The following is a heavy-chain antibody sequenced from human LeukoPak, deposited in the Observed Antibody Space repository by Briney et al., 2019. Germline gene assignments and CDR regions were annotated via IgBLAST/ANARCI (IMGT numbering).Heavy chain of an antibody. CDR2: ISGSGGST. CDR3: AKRSLLMYAFDI. Sequence: GGSLRLSCAASGFTVSSNYMSWVRQAPGKGLEWVSAISGSGGSTYYADSVKGRFTISRDNSKNTLYLQMNSLRAEDTAVYYCAKRSLLMYAFDIWGQGTMVTVSS. CDR1: GFTVSSNY. J-gene: IGHJ3*02. V-gene: IGHV3-23*01.